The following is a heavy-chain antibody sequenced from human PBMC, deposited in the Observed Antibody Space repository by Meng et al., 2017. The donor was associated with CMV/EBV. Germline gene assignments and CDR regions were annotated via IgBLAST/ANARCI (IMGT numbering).Heavy chain of an antibody. Sequence: AGGFRFSSYGINWYRRAPRKGLEWISSISSSSSYIYYAGSVKGRFTISRDNAKISLYLEMNSLKAEDTAVYYCARDFFDYGDNELDYWGQGTLVTVSS. CDR3: ARDFFDYGDNELDY. J-gene: IGHJ4*02. V-gene: IGHV3-21*01. CDR1: GFRFSSYG. D-gene: IGHD4/OR15-4a*01. CDR2: ISSSSSYI.